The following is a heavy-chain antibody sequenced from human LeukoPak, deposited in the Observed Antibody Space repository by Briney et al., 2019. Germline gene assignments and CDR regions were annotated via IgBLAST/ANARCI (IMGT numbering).Heavy chain of an antibody. CDR1: GYTFTSYD. D-gene: IGHD2-15*01. CDR2: MNPNSGNT. CDR3: ARDRGGALDY. V-gene: IGHV1-8*02. J-gene: IGHJ4*02. Sequence: ASVKVSCKASGYTFTSYDINWVRQATGQGLEWMGWMNPNSGNTGYAQKLQGRVTMTTDTSTSTAYMELRSLRSDDAAVYYCARDRGGALDYWGQGTLVTVSS.